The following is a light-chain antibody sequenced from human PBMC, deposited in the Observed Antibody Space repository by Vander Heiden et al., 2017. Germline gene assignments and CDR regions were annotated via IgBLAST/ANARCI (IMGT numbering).Light chain of an antibody. CDR3: MQGYSWPAT. J-gene: IGKJ1*01. CDR1: ESLVSGDGNTC. V-gene: IGKV2-30*01. Sequence: DVVMHQSPLSLPVTLGQPASVTCSSRESLVSGDGNTCLNWFHQRPGQSPRRLIYKVSSRDTGVPDRFSGSGSGSDFTLKISRVEAEDVGVYYCMQGYSWPATFGQGTKVEI. CDR2: KVS.